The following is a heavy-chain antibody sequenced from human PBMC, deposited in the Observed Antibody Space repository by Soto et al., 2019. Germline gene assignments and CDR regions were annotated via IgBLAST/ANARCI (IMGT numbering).Heavy chain of an antibody. CDR2: INPNSGGT. J-gene: IGHJ4*02. V-gene: IGHV1-2*04. D-gene: IGHD1-26*01. Sequence: QVQLVQSGAEVKKPGASVKVSCKASGYTFTGYYMHWVRQAPGQGLEWMGWINPNSGGTSYAQKFQGWVTMTRDTSISTAYMELSRLRSDDTAVYYCARAGSGSYHWYWGQGTLVTVSS. CDR1: GYTFTGYY. CDR3: ARAGSGSYHWY.